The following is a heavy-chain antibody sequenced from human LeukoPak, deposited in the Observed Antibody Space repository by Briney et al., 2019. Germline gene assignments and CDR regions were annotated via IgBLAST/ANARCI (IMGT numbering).Heavy chain of an antibody. Sequence: GASVKVSCKASGYTFTSYGISWVRQAPGQGLEWMGWMNPRSGDTGYAQKFQGRVTMTRNTAISTAYMELRSLTYEDTAVYYCARDTRGYMAADDAFDIWGQGTMVTVSS. CDR2: MNPRSGDT. CDR3: ARDTRGYMAADDAFDI. J-gene: IGHJ3*02. V-gene: IGHV1-8*02. D-gene: IGHD5-12*01. CDR1: GYTFTSYG.